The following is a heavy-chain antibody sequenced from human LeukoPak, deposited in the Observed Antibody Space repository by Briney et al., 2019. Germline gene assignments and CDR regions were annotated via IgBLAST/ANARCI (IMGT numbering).Heavy chain of an antibody. Sequence: PSETLSLTCAVSGYSISSNFYWGWIRQAPGKGLEWIGSIYHSGSAYYNPSLKSRVTISVDTSKNQFSLKLSSVTAADTAVYYCARVGGYSYGHYYYYYMDVWGKGTTVTVSS. CDR3: ARVGGYSYGHYYYYYMDV. CDR2: IYHSGSA. CDR1: GYSISSNFY. D-gene: IGHD5-18*01. V-gene: IGHV4-38-2*01. J-gene: IGHJ6*03.